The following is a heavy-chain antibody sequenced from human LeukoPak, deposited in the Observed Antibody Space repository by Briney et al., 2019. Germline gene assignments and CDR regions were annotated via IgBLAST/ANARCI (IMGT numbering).Heavy chain of an antibody. J-gene: IGHJ6*02. V-gene: IGHV4-59*01. CDR1: GGSISSYY. CDR2: IYYSGST. Sequence: TSETLSLTCTVSGGSISSYYWSWIRQPPGKGLEWIGYIYYSGSTNYNPSLKSRVTISVDTSKNQFSLKLSSVTAADTAVYYCARDAGIAVAGTYYYYGMDVWGQGTTVTVSS. D-gene: IGHD6-19*01. CDR3: ARDAGIAVAGTYYYYGMDV.